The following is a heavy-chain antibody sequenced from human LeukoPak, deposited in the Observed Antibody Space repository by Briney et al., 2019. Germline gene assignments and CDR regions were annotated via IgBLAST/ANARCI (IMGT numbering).Heavy chain of an antibody. V-gene: IGHV3-7*01. D-gene: IGHD6-13*01. CDR3: VRLGSSSAWYLDY. Sequence: PGGSLRLSCASSGFAFSSYSMNWVRQAPGKGLEWVATIKHVVSDTFYVDSVKGRFTISRDNAKNSLYLQMNSLRGEDTAVYYCVRLGSSSAWYLDYWGQGTLVTVSS. J-gene: IGHJ4*02. CDR2: IKHVVSDT. CDR1: GFAFSSYS.